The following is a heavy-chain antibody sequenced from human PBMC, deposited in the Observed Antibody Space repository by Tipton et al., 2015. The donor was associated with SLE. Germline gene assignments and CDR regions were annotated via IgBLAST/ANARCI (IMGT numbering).Heavy chain of an antibody. CDR1: GFTFSSYS. Sequence: SLRLSCAASGFTFSSYSMNWVRQAPGKGLEWVSSISSSSSYIYYADSVKGRFTISRDNAKNSLYLQMNSLRAEDTAVYYCVPGSSIAAPLGYWGQGTLVTVSS. J-gene: IGHJ4*02. CDR2: ISSSSSYI. CDR3: VPGSSIAAPLGY. V-gene: IGHV3-21*01. D-gene: IGHD6-6*01.